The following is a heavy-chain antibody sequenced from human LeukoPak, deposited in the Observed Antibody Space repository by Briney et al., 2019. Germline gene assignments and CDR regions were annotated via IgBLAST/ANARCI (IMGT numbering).Heavy chain of an antibody. V-gene: IGHV4-31*03. CDR3: ARLRSGYYYRDY. J-gene: IGHJ4*02. CDR1: GGSISSSSYY. CDR2: IYYSGST. Sequence: PSETLSLTCTVSGGSISSSSYYWGWIRQHPGKGLEWIGYIYYSGSTYYNPSLKSRVTISVDTSKNQFSLKLSSVTAADTAVYYCARLRSGYYYRDYWGQGTLVTVSS. D-gene: IGHD3-22*01.